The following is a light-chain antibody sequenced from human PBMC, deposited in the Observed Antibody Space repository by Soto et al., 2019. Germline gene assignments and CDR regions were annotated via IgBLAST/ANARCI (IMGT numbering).Light chain of an antibody. V-gene: IGKV3-20*01. CDR1: QSVSSSY. J-gene: IGKJ1*01. CDR2: GAS. Sequence: IGLTQSTGTLSLSQGARATRSCRSSQSVSSSYLAWYQQNPGQAPRLLIYGASSRAPGIPDRFSGSGSGTDFTLTLSRLEPEDVAVSYCQRYGMTCGQGAKV. CDR3: QRYGMT.